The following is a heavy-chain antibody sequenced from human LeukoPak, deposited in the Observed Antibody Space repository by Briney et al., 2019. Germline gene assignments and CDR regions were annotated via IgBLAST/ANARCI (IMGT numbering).Heavy chain of an antibody. CDR2: ISYDGSNK. J-gene: IGHJ6*02. D-gene: IGHD2-2*01. V-gene: IGHV3-30-3*01. Sequence: GRSLRLSCAASGFTFSSYAMHWVRQAPGKGLEWVAVISYDGSNKYYADSVKGRFTISRDNSKNTLYLQINSLRAEDTSVYYCARDGGVVPAAMLGYYYYGMDVWGQGTTVTVSS. CDR1: GFTFSSYA. CDR3: ARDGGVVPAAMLGYYYYGMDV.